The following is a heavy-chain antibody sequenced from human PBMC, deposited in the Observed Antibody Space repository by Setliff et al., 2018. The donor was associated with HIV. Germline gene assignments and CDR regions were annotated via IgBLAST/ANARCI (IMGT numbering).Heavy chain of an antibody. J-gene: IGHJ4*02. V-gene: IGHV1-2*02. CDR3: ARGYSSSSFIL. Sequence: ASVKVSCKASGDAFTDYYIHWVRQAPGQGLEWMGWINPNSGGTNYAQKFQGRVTMTRDTSISTAFMDLSRLRSDDTAVYYCARGYSSSSFILWGQGTLVTVSS. CDR1: GDAFTDYY. D-gene: IGHD6-6*01. CDR2: INPNSGGT.